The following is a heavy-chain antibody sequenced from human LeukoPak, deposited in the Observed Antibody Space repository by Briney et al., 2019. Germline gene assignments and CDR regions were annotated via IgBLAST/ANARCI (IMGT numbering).Heavy chain of an antibody. J-gene: IGHJ4*02. CDR2: IDQDGSET. D-gene: IGHD2-21*02. CDR3: TTYPRLGGGDTAFDS. Sequence: GGSLRLSCAASGFTFSDYDMLWVRQAPGKGLEWVASIDQDGSETNYVDSVKGRFTISRDNSKNSLSLQMNSLRVEDTAVYYCTTYPRLGGGDTAFDSWGQGTLVTVSS. CDR1: GFTFSDYD. V-gene: IGHV3-7*01.